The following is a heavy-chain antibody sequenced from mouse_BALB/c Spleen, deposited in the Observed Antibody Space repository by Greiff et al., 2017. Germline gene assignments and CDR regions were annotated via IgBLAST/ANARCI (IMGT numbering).Heavy chain of an antibody. D-gene: IGHD3-3*01. CDR3: ARGGRGFAY. J-gene: IGHJ3*01. Sequence: EVKLQQSGAELVRPGALVKLSCKASGFNIKDYYMHWVKQRPEQGLEWIGWIDPENGNTIYDPKFQGKASITADTSSNTAYLQLSSLTSEDTAVYYCARGGRGFAYWGQGTLVTVSA. V-gene: IGHV14-1*02. CDR2: IDPENGNT. CDR1: GFNIKDYY.